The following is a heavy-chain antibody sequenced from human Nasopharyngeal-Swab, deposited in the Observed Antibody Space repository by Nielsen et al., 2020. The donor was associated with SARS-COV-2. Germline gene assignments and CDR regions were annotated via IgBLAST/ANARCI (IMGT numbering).Heavy chain of an antibody. CDR1: GYTFTSYY. J-gene: IGHJ4*02. Sequence: ASVKVSCKASGYTFTSYYIHWVRQAPGQGLEWMGIINPSGGSTSYAQKFQGRVTMTRDTSTNTVYMELSSLRSEDTAVYYCVRAWQQYFDSWGQGTLVTVSS. CDR3: VRAWQQYFDS. CDR2: INPSGGST. V-gene: IGHV1-46*01.